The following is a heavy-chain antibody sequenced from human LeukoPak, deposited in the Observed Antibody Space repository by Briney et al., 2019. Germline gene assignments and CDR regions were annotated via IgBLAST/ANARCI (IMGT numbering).Heavy chain of an antibody. Sequence: GGSLRLSCAASGFTFDDYGMSWVRQAPGKGLEWVSGINWNGGSTGYADSVKGRFTISRDNAKNSLYLQMNSLRPEDTALYYCTKDSVAMLTTSDYWGQGTLVTVSS. V-gene: IGHV3-20*04. J-gene: IGHJ4*02. CDR3: TKDSVAMLTTSDY. CDR1: GFTFDDYG. CDR2: INWNGGST. D-gene: IGHD2-2*01.